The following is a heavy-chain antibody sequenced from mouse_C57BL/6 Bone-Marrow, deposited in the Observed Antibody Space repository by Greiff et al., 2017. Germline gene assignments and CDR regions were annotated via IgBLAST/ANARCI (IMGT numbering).Heavy chain of an antibody. Sequence: QVQLQQSGAELVRPGTSVKLSCKASGYTFTSYWMHWVKQRPGQGLEWIGVIDPSDSYTNYNQKFKGKATLTVDTSSSTAYMQLSSLTSEDFAVYDSARTPPSFCPYFDYWGQGTTLTVSS. CDR3: ARTPPSFCPYFDY. CDR1: GYTFTSYW. CDR2: IDPSDSYT. J-gene: IGHJ2*01. D-gene: IGHD6-1*01. V-gene: IGHV1-59*01.